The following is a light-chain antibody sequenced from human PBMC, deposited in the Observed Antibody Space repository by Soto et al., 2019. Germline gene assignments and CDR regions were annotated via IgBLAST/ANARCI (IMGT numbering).Light chain of an antibody. CDR3: QQYNDILRT. CDR1: QDISNY. Sequence: DIQMTQSPSSLSASVGDRVTITCQASQDISNYLSWYQHKPGQAPKLLLYAASNLETGVPSRFSGSGSGTDFTFTISSLQPEDIATYYCQQYNDILRTFGQGTKVDIK. J-gene: IGKJ1*01. CDR2: AAS. V-gene: IGKV1-33*01.